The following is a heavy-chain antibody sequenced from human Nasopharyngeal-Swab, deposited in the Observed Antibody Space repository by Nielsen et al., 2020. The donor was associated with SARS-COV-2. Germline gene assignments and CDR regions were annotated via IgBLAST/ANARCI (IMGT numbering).Heavy chain of an antibody. V-gene: IGHV3-23*01. Sequence: WIRQRPGKGLAWVSSISNSGDITYYADSVKGRFTASRDNSKNTLYLQMHSLRAEDTAIYYCARFMTTVTTETFDSWGQGTLVTVSS. CDR3: ARFMTTVTTETFDS. J-gene: IGHJ4*02. CDR2: ISNSGDIT. D-gene: IGHD4-17*01.